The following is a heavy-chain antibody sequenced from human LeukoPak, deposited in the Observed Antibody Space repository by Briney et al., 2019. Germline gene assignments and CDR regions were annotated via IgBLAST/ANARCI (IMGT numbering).Heavy chain of an antibody. CDR3: AREGASLGYYFDY. V-gene: IGHV3-48*03. CDR1: GFTFSSYE. Sequence: GGSLRLSCAASGFTFSSYEMNWVRQAPGKGLERVSYISSSGSTIYYADSVKGRFTISRDNAKNSLYLQMNSLRAEDTAVYYCAREGASLGYYFDYWGQGTLLTVSS. D-gene: IGHD4/OR15-4a*01. J-gene: IGHJ4*02. CDR2: ISSSGSTI.